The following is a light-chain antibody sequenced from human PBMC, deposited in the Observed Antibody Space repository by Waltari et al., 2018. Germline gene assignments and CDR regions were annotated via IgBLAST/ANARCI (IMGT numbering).Light chain of an antibody. CDR2: DDS. CDR1: DIEATS. Sequence: SYVLTQPHSVSVPPGQPARITCGGADIEATSVHSYQQKAGQAPGVVVFDDSDRPSGIPERFSGANSGNTATLTISRVEGGDEADYFCQVWDSSGDLLVIFGGGTKLTVL. CDR3: QVWDSSGDLLVI. J-gene: IGLJ2*01. V-gene: IGLV3-21*02.